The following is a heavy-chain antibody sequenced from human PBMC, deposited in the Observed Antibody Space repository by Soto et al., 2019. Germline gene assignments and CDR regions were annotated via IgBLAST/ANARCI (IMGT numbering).Heavy chain of an antibody. CDR1: GYTFTSYY. CDR3: ARTGPVQLLSNSASIYYMDV. CDR2: INPSGGSS. J-gene: IGHJ6*03. Sequence: EASVKVSCKASGYTFTSYYMHCVRQAPGQGLEWMGIINPSGGSSSYAQKFQGRVTMTRDTSTSTVYMELSSLRSEDTAVYYCARTGPVQLLSNSASIYYMDVWGKGTTVTVSS. D-gene: IGHD2-2*01. V-gene: IGHV1-46*03.